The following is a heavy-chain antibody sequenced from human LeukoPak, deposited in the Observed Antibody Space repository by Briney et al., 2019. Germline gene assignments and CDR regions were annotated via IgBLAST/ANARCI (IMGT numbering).Heavy chain of an antibody. D-gene: IGHD4-23*01. J-gene: IGHJ6*03. Sequence: ASVKVSCKVSGYTLTELSMHWVRQAPGKGLEWMGGFDPEDGETIYAQKFQGRVTMTEDTSTDTAYMELSSLRSEDTAVYYCARSLGVKGSPSHYYYYYYMDVWGKGTTVTVSS. CDR3: ARSLGVKGSPSHYYYYYYMDV. V-gene: IGHV1-24*01. CDR2: FDPEDGET. CDR1: GYTLTELS.